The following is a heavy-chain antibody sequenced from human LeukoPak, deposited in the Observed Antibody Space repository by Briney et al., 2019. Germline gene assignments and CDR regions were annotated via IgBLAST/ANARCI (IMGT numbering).Heavy chain of an antibody. CDR2: MSAYNGNT. CDR1: GYTFTSYG. CDR3: AREYGYYDSSGYYSDY. V-gene: IGHV1-18*01. Sequence: GASVKVSCKASGYTFTSYGISWVRQAPGQGLEWMGWMSAYNGNTNYAQKLQGRVTMTTDTSTSTAYMELTSLRSDDTAVYYCAREYGYYDSSGYYSDYWGQGTLVTVSP. J-gene: IGHJ4*02. D-gene: IGHD3-22*01.